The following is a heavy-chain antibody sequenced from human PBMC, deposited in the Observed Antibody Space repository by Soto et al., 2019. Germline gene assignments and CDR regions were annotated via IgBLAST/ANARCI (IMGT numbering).Heavy chain of an antibody. CDR3: ARGRYGDY. Sequence: QVHLVQSGAEVKKPGASVKVSCKGSGYAFTTYGITWVRQAPGQGLEWMGWISAHNGNTNYAQKLQGRVTVTRDTSTSTAYLELSSLRSDDMAVYYCARGRYGDYWGQGALFTGSS. J-gene: IGHJ4*02. CDR1: GYAFTTYG. D-gene: IGHD1-1*01. V-gene: IGHV1-18*03. CDR2: ISAHNGNT.